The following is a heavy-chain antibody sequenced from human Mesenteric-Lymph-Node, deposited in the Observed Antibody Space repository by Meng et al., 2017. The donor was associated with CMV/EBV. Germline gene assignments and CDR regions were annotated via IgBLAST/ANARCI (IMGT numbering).Heavy chain of an antibody. CDR3: ARIRGSSVLDY. Sequence: SETLSLTCTVSGGSVSGGSQYWTWIRQPPGKGLEWIGCIYHSGSTNYNPSLKSRVTVSIDTSKKQFSLKLSSVTAADTAVYYCARIRGSSVLDYWGQGTLVTVSS. D-gene: IGHD6-6*01. CDR2: IYHSGST. V-gene: IGHV4-61*01. J-gene: IGHJ4*02. CDR1: GGSVSGGSQY.